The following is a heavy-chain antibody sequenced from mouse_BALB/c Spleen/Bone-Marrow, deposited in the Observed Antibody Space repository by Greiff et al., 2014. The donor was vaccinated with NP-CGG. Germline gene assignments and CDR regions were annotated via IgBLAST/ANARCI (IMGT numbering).Heavy chain of an antibody. J-gene: IGHJ2*01. Sequence: VQLKESGAELVRSGASVKLSCTASGFNIKDYYMHWVKQRPEQGLEWIGWIDPENGDTEYAPKFQGKATMTADTSSHTAYLQLSSLTSEDTAVYYCNANWDYWGQGTTLTVSS. CDR3: NANWDY. D-gene: IGHD4-1*01. CDR2: IDPENGDT. CDR1: GFNIKDYY. V-gene: IGHV14-4*02.